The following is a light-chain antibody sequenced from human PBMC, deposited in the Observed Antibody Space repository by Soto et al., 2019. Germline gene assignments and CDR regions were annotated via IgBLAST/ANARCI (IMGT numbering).Light chain of an antibody. CDR1: SSDVGGYNF. V-gene: IGLV2-8*01. CDR3: SSRATNAGGDNRV. Sequence: QSALTQPPSASGSPGQSVTISCTGTSSDVGGYNFVSWYQQHPGKSPKLMMYEVSKRPSGVPDRFSGSKSGNTASLTVSGLQAEDEADYYCSSRATNAGGDNRVFGGETKLTVL. J-gene: IGLJ3*02. CDR2: EVS.